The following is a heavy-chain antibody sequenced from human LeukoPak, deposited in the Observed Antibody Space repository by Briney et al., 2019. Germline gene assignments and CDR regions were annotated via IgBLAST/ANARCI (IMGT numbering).Heavy chain of an antibody. D-gene: IGHD1-26*01. CDR3: AKVLRGTYYYFDY. CDR1: GFTFSAYA. V-gene: IGHV3-23*05. J-gene: IGHJ4*02. CDR2: IGSDNKP. Sequence: PGGSLRLSCEASGFTFSAYAMTWVRQAPGKGLEWVSSIGSDNKPHYSESVKGRFTISRDNSKHTLDLQMNSLRAEDTAKYFCAKVLRGTYYYFDYWGLGTLVTVSS.